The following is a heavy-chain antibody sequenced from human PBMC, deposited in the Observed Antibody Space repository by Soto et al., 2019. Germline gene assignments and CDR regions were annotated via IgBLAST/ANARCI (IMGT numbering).Heavy chain of an antibody. V-gene: IGHV1-18*01. Sequence: GASVKVSCKASGYTFYSHSISWVRQPPGQGLEWMGRINGDYGNTQYAQKFRGRVTMTTDTSTTTVYMELTNLRSDDTAVYYCARCIQGDYYYGMDVWGQGTTVTVSS. CDR1: GYTFYSHS. CDR2: INGDYGNT. D-gene: IGHD5-18*01. CDR3: ARCIQGDYYYGMDV. J-gene: IGHJ6*02.